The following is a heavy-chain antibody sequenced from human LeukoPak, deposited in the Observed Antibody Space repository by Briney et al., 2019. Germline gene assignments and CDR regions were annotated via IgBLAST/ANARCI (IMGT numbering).Heavy chain of an antibody. CDR3: ARGSGTITMVRGVFYGMDV. J-gene: IGHJ6*02. CDR1: GGTFSSYA. CDR2: IIPIFGTA. Sequence: SVKVSCKASGGTFSSYAISWVRQAPGQGLEWTGGIIPIFGTANYAQKFQGRVTITADESTSTAYMELSSLRSEDTAVYYCARGSGTITMVRGVFYGMDVWGQGTTVTVSS. D-gene: IGHD3-10*01. V-gene: IGHV1-69*13.